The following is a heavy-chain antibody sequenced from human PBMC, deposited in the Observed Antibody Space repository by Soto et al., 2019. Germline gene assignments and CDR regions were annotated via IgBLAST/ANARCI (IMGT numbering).Heavy chain of an antibody. CDR2: ISSDGRDE. D-gene: IGHD1-26*01. V-gene: IGHV3-30*03. J-gene: IGHJ4*01. CDR1: GFTFSDYG. CDR3: ARQEAGSYFDF. Sequence: GGSLRLSCSVSGFTFSDYGMHWVRQAPGEGLQCVAVISSDGRDEQYADSVKGRFTVSRDNSKSTFYLQMNSLSPEDTAVYSCARQEAGSYFDFWGHGTLVTVYS.